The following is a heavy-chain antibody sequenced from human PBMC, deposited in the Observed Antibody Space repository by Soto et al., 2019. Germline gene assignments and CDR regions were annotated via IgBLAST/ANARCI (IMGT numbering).Heavy chain of an antibody. V-gene: IGHV3-23*01. CDR3: AKDSSYGDYFDY. CDR2: ISGSGGST. Sequence: GGCLRLSCASSGFNFSSSAMSWVGQAPGKGLEWVSAISGSGGSTYYADSVKGRFTISRDNSKNTLYLQMNSLRAEDTAVYYCAKDSSYGDYFDYCGQGTLVTVSS. D-gene: IGHD4-17*01. J-gene: IGHJ4*02. CDR1: GFNFSSSA.